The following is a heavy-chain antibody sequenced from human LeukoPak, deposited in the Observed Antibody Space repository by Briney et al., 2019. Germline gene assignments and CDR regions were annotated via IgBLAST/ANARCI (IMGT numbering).Heavy chain of an antibody. J-gene: IGHJ6*02. CDR1: GYTFTSYD. CDR3: ARGKSSGWLRVHYYYGMDV. CDR2: MNPNSGNT. V-gene: IGHV1-8*01. D-gene: IGHD6-19*01. Sequence: ASVKVSCKASGYTFTSYDINWVRQATGQGLEWMGWMNPNSGNTGYAQKFQGKGTMTRNTSISTAYMELSSLRSEDTAVYYCARGKSSGWLRVHYYYGMDVWGQGTTVTVSS.